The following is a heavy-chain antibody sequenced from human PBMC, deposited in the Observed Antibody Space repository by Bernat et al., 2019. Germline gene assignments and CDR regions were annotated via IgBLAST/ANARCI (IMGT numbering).Heavy chain of an antibody. CDR1: GFTVSNNH. CDR2: LYGGGNT. Sequence: EVQMVESGGGLVQPGGSLRLSCAVSGFTVSNNHVGWVRQAPGKGLECVSILYGGGNTYFADSVKARFTISRDNSKNTLYLQMNSLRAEDTAVYYCAREGGYDILTGYYKGDFDYWGQGTLVTVSS. J-gene: IGHJ4*02. V-gene: IGHV3-66*01. D-gene: IGHD3-9*01. CDR3: AREGGYDILTGYYKGDFDY.